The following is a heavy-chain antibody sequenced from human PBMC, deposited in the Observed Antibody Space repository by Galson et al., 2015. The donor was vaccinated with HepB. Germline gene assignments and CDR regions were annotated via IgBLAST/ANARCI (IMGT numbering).Heavy chain of an antibody. CDR2: ISSSGRYI. V-gene: IGHV3-21*01. Sequence: SLRLSCAASGFTFSSYGMHWVRQAPGKGLEWVSSISSSGRYIFYADSVKGRFSISRDNANTSLYLQMNSLRAEDMAIYYCARSDCSGNSCLKGFIEYWGQGTLVTVSS. D-gene: IGHD2-2*01. J-gene: IGHJ4*02. CDR1: GFTFSSYG. CDR3: ARSDCSGNSCLKGFIEY.